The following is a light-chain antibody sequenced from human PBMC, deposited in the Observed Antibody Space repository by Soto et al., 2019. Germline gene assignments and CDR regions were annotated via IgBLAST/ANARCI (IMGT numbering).Light chain of an antibody. CDR1: SSDVGSYNL. V-gene: IGLV2-23*01. CDR3: CSYAGSSTYV. Sequence: SITNTRTSSDVGSYNLVSWYQQHPGKAPKLMIYEGSKRPSGVSNRFSGSKSGNTASLTISGLQAEDEADYYCCSYAGSSTYVFGPVTKVTVL. J-gene: IGLJ1*01. CDR2: EGS.